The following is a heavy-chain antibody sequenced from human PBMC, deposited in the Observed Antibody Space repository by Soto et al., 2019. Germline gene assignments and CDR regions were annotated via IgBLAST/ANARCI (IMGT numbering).Heavy chain of an antibody. J-gene: IGHJ6*02. D-gene: IGHD6-6*01. CDR1: GGSFSGYY. V-gene: IGHV4-34*01. Sequence: SETLSLTCAVYGGSFSGYYWSWIRQPPGKGLEWIGEINHSGSTNYNPSLESRVTISVDTSKNQFSLKLSSVTAADTAVYYCARSSSTLPRYYYYGMDVWGQGTTVTVSS. CDR3: ARSSSTLPRYYYYGMDV. CDR2: INHSGST.